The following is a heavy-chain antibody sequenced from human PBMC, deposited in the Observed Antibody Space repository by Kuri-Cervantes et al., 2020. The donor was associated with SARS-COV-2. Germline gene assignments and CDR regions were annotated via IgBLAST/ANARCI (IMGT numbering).Heavy chain of an antibody. CDR1: GGSISSYY. Sequence: GSLRLSCTVSGGSISSYYWSWIRQPPGKGLEWIGYIYYSGSTNYNPSLKSRVTISVDTSKNQFSLKLSSVTAADTAVYYCARQFTVEGEAAAGKIDYWGQGTLVTVSS. D-gene: IGHD6-13*01. J-gene: IGHJ4*02. CDR2: IYYSGST. V-gene: IGHV4-59*08. CDR3: ARQFTVEGEAAAGKIDY.